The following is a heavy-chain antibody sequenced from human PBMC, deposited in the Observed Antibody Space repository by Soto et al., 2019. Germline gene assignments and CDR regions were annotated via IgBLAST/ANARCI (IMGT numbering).Heavy chain of an antibody. CDR2: INPNSGGT. CDR1: GGTFSSYS. J-gene: IGHJ6*02. Sequence: ASVKVSCKASGGTFSSYSICWVRQAPGQGLEWMGWINPNSGGTNYAQKFQGWVTMTRDTSISTAYMELSRLRSDDTAVYYCARDLEYSSSGGYYYGMDVWGQGTTVTVSS. CDR3: ARDLEYSSSGGYYYGMDV. V-gene: IGHV1-2*04. D-gene: IGHD6-6*01.